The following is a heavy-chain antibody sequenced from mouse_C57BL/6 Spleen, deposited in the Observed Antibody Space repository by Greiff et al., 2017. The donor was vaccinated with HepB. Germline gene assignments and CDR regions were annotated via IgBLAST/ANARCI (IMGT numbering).Heavy chain of an antibody. D-gene: IGHD2-5*01. Sequence: VKLMESGAELVKPGASVKISCKASGYAFSSYWMNWVKQRPGKGLEWIGQIYPGDGDTNYNGKFKGKATLTADKSSSTAYMQLSSLTSEDSAVYFCARGGYSNSYYFDYWGQGTTLTVSS. V-gene: IGHV1-80*01. J-gene: IGHJ2*01. CDR3: ARGGYSNSYYFDY. CDR2: IYPGDGDT. CDR1: GYAFSSYW.